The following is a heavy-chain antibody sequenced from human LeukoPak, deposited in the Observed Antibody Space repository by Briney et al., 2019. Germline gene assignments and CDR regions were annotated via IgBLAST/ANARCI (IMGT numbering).Heavy chain of an antibody. CDR1: GYTFTGYY. V-gene: IGHV1-2*04. Sequence: ASVKVSCKASGYTFTGYYMHWVRQAPGQGLEWMGWINPNSGGTNYAQKFQGWVTMTRDTSISTDYMELSRLRSDDTAVYYCAREYGSGTLGASYYYYYGMDIWGQGTTVTVSS. CDR3: AREYGSGTLGASYYYYYGMDI. CDR2: INPNSGGT. D-gene: IGHD3-10*01. J-gene: IGHJ6*02.